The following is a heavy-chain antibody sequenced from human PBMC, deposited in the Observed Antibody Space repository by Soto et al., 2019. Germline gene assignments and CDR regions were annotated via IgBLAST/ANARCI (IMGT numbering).Heavy chain of an antibody. CDR1: GGTFSSYA. J-gene: IGHJ3*02. CDR2: IIPIFGTA. D-gene: IGHD2-15*01. CDR3: ARGASQADDAFDI. V-gene: IGHV1-69*06. Sequence: QVQLVQSGAAVKKPGSSVKVSCKASGGTFSSYAISWVRQAPGQGLEWLGGIIPIFGTANYAQKFQGRVTITADKSTSTAYMALSSLRSEDTAVYYWARGASQADDAFDIWGQGTMVTVSS.